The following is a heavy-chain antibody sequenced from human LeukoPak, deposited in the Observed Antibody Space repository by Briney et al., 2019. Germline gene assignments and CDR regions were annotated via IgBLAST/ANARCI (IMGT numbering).Heavy chain of an antibody. CDR3: ARVWFGELLTTATAPHNWFDP. CDR2: INHSGST. CDR1: GGSISSYD. D-gene: IGHD3-10*01. J-gene: IGHJ5*02. V-gene: IGHV4-34*01. Sequence: PSETLSLTCTVSGGSISSYDWSWIRQPPGKGLEWIGGINHSGSTNYNPSLKSRVTISVDTSKNQFSLKLSSVTAADTAVYYCARVWFGELLTTATAPHNWFDPWGQGTLVTVSS.